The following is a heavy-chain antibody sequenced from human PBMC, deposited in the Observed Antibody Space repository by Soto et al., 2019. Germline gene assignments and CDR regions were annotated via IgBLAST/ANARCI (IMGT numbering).Heavy chain of an antibody. V-gene: IGHV3-23*01. CDR1: GFTFSSYA. CDR3: AKERVMVVTAAFDY. D-gene: IGHD2-21*02. CDR2: ISGSGGST. J-gene: IGHJ4*02. Sequence: GGSLRLSCAASGFTFSSYAMSWVRQAPGKGLEWVSAISGSGGSTYYADAVKGRFTISRDNSKNTLYLQMNSLRADDTAEYYCAKERVMVVTAAFDYWGQGTLVTVSS.